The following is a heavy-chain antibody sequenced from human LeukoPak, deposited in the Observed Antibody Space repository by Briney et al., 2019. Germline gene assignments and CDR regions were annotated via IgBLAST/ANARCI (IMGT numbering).Heavy chain of an antibody. D-gene: IGHD1-1*01. CDR2: ISYDGSNK. V-gene: IGHV3-30*18. CDR1: GFTFSSYG. Sequence: PGRSLRLSCAASGFTFSSYGRHWVRQAPGKGLEWVAVISYDGSNKYYADSVKGRFTISRDNSKNTQYLQMNSLRAEDTAVYYCAKDSNLEYFDYWGQGTLVTVSS. J-gene: IGHJ4*02. CDR3: AKDSNLEYFDY.